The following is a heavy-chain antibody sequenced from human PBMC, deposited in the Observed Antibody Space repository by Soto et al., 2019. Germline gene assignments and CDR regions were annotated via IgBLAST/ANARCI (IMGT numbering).Heavy chain of an antibody. D-gene: IGHD3-10*01. CDR2: ISDSGIST. J-gene: IGHJ6*02. V-gene: IGHV3-23*01. Sequence: LRLSCAASGFTFSSYAMSWVRQAPGGGLEWVSLISDSGISTYYADSVKGRFTISRDNSKNTLYLQMNSLRAEDTAVYYCVRERGLSSFYGMDVWGQGTTVTVSS. CDR3: VRERGLSSFYGMDV. CDR1: GFTFSSYA.